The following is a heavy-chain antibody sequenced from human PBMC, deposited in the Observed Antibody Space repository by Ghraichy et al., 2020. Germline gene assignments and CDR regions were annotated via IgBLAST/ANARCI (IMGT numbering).Heavy chain of an antibody. CDR3: VRAMYYDSYFDN. J-gene: IGHJ4*02. V-gene: IGHV3-7*01. Sequence: GGSLRLSCAASGFTFNNYCMTWVRQAPGKGLEWVANIKHDGSEIYYVDSVKGRFTISRDNAKNSLYLHMNSLTGEDTAVYYCVRAMYYDSYFDNWGQGALVNVSS. D-gene: IGHD3-22*01. CDR1: GFTFNNYC. CDR2: IKHDGSEI.